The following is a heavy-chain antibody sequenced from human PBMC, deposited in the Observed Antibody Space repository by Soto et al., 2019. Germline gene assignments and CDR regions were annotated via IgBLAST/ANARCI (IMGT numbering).Heavy chain of an antibody. CDR3: AKAGRGYSYGHGFDH. V-gene: IGHV3-9*02. CDR1: GFTSDDYA. J-gene: IGHJ4*02. D-gene: IGHD5-18*01. CDR2: ISWLSGNT. Sequence: PGGSLRLSCAASGFTSDDYAMHWVRQAPGKGLEWASGISWLSGNTHYADSVKGRFTISRDNAKNSLYLQINSLRDEDTALYYCAKAGRGYSYGHGFDHWGQGTLVTVSS.